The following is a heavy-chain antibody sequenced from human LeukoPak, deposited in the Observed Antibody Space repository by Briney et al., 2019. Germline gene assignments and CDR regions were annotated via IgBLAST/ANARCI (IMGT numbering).Heavy chain of an antibody. D-gene: IGHD3-9*01. Sequence: SETLSLTCTVSGGSISSSSYYWSWIRQPPGKGLEWIGYIYYSGSTNYNPSLKSRVTISVDTSKNQFSLKLSSVTAADTAVYYCARVSGEYFDKYYFDYWGQGTLVTVSS. V-gene: IGHV4-61*01. CDR1: GGSISSSSYY. CDR3: ARVSGEYFDKYYFDY. CDR2: IYYSGST. J-gene: IGHJ4*02.